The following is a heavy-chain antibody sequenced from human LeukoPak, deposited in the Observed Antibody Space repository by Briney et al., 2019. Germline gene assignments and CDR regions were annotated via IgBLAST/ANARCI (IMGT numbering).Heavy chain of an antibody. J-gene: IGHJ4*02. CDR3: AREAAAVDY. CDR1: GGSISSGGYY. V-gene: IGHV4-30-2*01. D-gene: IGHD6-13*01. Sequence: PSQTLSLTCTVSGGSISSGGYYWSWIRQPPGKGLEWIGYIYHSGSTYCNPSLKSRVTISVDRSKNQFSLKLSSVTAADTAVYYCAREAAAVDYWGQGTLVTVSS. CDR2: IYHSGST.